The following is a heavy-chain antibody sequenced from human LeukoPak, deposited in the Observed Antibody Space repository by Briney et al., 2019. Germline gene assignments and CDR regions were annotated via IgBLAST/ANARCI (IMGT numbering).Heavy chain of an antibody. CDR2: ISYDGSNK. CDR1: GFTFSTYS. CDR3: ARRRAPSNDAFDI. Sequence: PGGSLRLSCAASGFTFSTYSMNWVRQAPGKGLEWVAVISYDGSNKYYADSVKGRFTISRDNSKNTLYLQMNSLRAEDTAVYYCARRRAPSNDAFDIWGQGTMVTVSS. J-gene: IGHJ3*02. D-gene: IGHD4-11*01. V-gene: IGHV3-30*03.